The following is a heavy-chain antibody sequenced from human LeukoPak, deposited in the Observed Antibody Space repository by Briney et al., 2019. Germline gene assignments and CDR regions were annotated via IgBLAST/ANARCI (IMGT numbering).Heavy chain of an antibody. CDR2: ISAYNGNT. D-gene: IGHD3-10*01. CDR1: GYTFTGYY. CDR3: ARDVYYYGSGSYYYDY. J-gene: IGHJ4*02. V-gene: IGHV1-18*04. Sequence: GASVKVSCKASGYTFTGYYMHWVRQAPGQGLEWMGWISAYNGNTNYAQKLQGRVTMTTDTSTSTAYMELSSLRSDDTAVYYCARDVYYYGSGSYYYDYWGQGTLVTVSS.